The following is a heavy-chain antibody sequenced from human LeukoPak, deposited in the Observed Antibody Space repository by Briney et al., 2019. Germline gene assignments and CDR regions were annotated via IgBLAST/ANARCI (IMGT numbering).Heavy chain of an antibody. CDR2: IYYSGST. CDR3: ARGAATHNNWFDP. D-gene: IGHD1-26*01. CDR1: GGSISSYY. J-gene: IGHJ5*02. Sequence: KPSETLSLTCTVSGGSISSYYWSWIRQPPGKGLEWIGYIYYSGSTNYNPSLKSRVTISVDTSKNQFSLKLTSVTAADTAVYYCARGAATHNNWFDPWSQGTLVTVSS. V-gene: IGHV4-59*01.